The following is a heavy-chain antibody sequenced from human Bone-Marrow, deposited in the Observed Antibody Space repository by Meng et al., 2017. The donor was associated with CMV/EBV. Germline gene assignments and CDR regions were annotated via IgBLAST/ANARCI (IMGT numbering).Heavy chain of an antibody. J-gene: IGHJ3*01. V-gene: IGHV3-9*01. CDR3: ARDPRFFQL. CDR2: ISWNSGSI. D-gene: IGHD2-2*01. Sequence: SLKISCAASGFTFDDYAMHWVRQAPGEGLEWVSGISWNSGSIGYADSVKGRFTISRDNAKNSLYLHMNSLRAEDTAIYYCARDPRFFQLWGQGTMVTVSS. CDR1: GFTFDDYA.